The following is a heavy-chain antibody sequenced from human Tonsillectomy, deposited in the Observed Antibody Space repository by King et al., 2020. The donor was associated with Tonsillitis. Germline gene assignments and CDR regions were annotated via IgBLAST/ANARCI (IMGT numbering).Heavy chain of an antibody. CDR3: AEINYDILIPS. D-gene: IGHD3-9*01. CDR1: RFTFSTNW. J-gene: IGHJ5*02. V-gene: IGHV3-7*03. CDR2: IRQDGGEK. Sequence: QLVQSGGGLVQPGGSLRLSCVASRFTFSTNWMSWVRQAPGKGLEWVANIRQDGGEKYYVDSVKGRFTISRDNAKNSLYLQMNSLRAEDTAVYYCAEINYDILIPSWGQGTRVTVSS.